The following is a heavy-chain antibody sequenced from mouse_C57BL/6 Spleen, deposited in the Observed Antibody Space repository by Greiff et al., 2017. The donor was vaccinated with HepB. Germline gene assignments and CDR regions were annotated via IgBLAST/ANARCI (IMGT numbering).Heavy chain of an antibody. V-gene: IGHV1-82*01. D-gene: IGHD2-4*01. J-gene: IGHJ2*01. Sequence: QVQLKESGPELVKPGASVKISCKASGYAFSSSWMNWVKQRPGKGLEWIGRIYPGDGDTNYNGKFKGKATLTADKSSSTAYMQLSSLTSEDSAVYFWARWVYDYDGFDYWGQGTTLTVSS. CDR2: IYPGDGDT. CDR1: GYAFSSSW. CDR3: ARWVYDYDGFDY.